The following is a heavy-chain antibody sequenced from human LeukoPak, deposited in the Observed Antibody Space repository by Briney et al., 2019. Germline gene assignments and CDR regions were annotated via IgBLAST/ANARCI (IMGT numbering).Heavy chain of an antibody. V-gene: IGHV3-30-3*01. J-gene: IGHJ3*02. CDR1: GFTFSSYA. CDR3: ARDLISGSYRYDAFDI. D-gene: IGHD1-26*01. CDR2: ISYDGSNK. Sequence: PGGSLRLSCAASGFTFSSYAMHWVRQAPGKGLEWVAVISYDGSNKYYADSVKGRFTISRDNSKNTLYLQMNSLRAEDTAVYYCARDLISGSYRYDAFDIWGQGTMVTVSS.